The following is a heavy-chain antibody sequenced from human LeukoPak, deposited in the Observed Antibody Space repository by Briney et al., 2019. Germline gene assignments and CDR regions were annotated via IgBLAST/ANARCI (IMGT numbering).Heavy chain of an antibody. Sequence: GGSLRLSCAASGFTFSSYAMHWVRQAPGKGLEYVSAISSNGGSTYYANSVKGRFTISRDNSKNTLYLQMGSLRAEDMAVYCCARSSHIGYSSSWYSPVSDYWGQGTLVTVSS. V-gene: IGHV3-64*01. CDR1: GFTFSSYA. CDR3: ARSSHIGYSSSWYSPVSDY. J-gene: IGHJ4*02. CDR2: ISSNGGST. D-gene: IGHD6-13*01.